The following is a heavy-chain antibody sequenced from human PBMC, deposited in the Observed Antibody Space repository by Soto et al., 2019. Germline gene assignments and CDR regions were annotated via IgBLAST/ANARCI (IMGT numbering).Heavy chain of an antibody. CDR1: GFTFDDYA. CDR3: AKDIAPGGYSCGMGY. V-gene: IGHV3-9*01. CDR2: ISWNSGSI. J-gene: IGHJ4*02. D-gene: IGHD5-18*01. Sequence: GGSLRLSCAASGFTFDDYAMHWVRQAPGKGLEWVSGISWNSGSIGYADSVKGRFTISRDNAKNSLYLQMNSLRAEDTALYYCAKDIAPGGYSCGMGYWGQGTLVTVSS.